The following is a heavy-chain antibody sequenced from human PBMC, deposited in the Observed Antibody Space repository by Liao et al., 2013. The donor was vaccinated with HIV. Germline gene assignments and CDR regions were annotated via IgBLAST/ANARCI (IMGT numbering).Heavy chain of an antibody. CDR3: ARVMKTCSGFDCHHGGINY. CDR2: ITQGGST. V-gene: IGHV4-34*02. J-gene: IGHJ4*02. CDR1: GGSFSGNY. Sequence: QVHLQQWGAGLLKPSETLSLTCAVYGGSFSGNYWNWVRQLPGRGLEWIGEITQGGSTDYNPSLKSRVTLSVDTSKNQFSLNLSSVTAADTAVYYCARVMKTCSGFDCHHGGINYWGEGTLVTVSS. D-gene: IGHD2-15*01.